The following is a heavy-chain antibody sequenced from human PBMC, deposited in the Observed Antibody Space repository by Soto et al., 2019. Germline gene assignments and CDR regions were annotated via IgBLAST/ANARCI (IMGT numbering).Heavy chain of an antibody. CDR1: GGSFSGYY. CDR2: INHSGST. D-gene: IGHD2-21*02. V-gene: IGHV4-34*01. CDR3: ARGPMAYCGGDCYSDAFDI. Sequence: SETLSLTCAVYGGSFSGYYWSWIRQPPGKGLEWIGEINHSGSTNYNPSLKSRVTISVDTSKNQFSLKLSSVTAADTAVYYCARGPMAYCGGDCYSDAFDIWGQGTMVTVSS. J-gene: IGHJ3*02.